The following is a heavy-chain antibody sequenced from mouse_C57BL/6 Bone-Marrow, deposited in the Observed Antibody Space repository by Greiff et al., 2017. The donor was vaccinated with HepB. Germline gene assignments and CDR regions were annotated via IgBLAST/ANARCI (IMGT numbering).Heavy chain of an antibody. CDR1: GYAFSSSW. D-gene: IGHD2-4*01. CDR2: IYPGDGDT. CDR3: ARRGHDYDWAWFAY. J-gene: IGHJ3*01. V-gene: IGHV1-82*01. Sequence: QVQLQQSGPELVKPGASVKISCKASGYAFSSSWMNWVKRRPGKGLEWIGRIYPGDGDTNYNGKFKGKATLTADKSSSTAYMQLSSLTSEDSAVYFCARRGHDYDWAWFAYWGQGTLVTVSA.